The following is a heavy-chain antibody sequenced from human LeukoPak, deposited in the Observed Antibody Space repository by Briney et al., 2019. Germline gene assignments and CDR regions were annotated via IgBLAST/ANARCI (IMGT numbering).Heavy chain of an antibody. CDR1: GYTFTGYY. D-gene: IGHD6-13*01. J-gene: IGHJ4*02. V-gene: IGHV1-2*02. CDR3: ARLEQLAYYFDY. Sequence: ASVKVSCKASGYTFTGYYMHWVRQAPGQGLEWMGWINPNSGGTNYAQKFQGRVTMTRDTSISTAYMELSRLRPDDTAVYYCARLEQLAYYFDYWGQGTLVTVSS. CDR2: INPNSGGT.